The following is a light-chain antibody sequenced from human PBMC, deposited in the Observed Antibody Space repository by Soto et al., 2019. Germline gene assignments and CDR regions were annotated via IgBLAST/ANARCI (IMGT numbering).Light chain of an antibody. Sequence: QLVLTQPPSASGTPGQSVTISCSGSSSNIGSKTVNWYQQLPGTAPKVLIYSNNQRPSGVPDRFSGSKSGTSGSLAISGLQSEDEADYYCAAWDDTLNGWVFGGGTKLTVL. CDR1: SSNIGSKT. V-gene: IGLV1-44*01. J-gene: IGLJ3*02. CDR2: SNN. CDR3: AAWDDTLNGWV.